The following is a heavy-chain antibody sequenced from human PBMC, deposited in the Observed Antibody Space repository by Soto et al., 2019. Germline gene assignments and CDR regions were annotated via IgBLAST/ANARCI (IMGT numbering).Heavy chain of an antibody. J-gene: IGHJ4*02. Sequence: GGSLRLSCAASGLTFDDYAMPSVRQVSGKCHEWVSGISWNRASRGYAHSVKGGVITTRHYAKNLLYVEMTSLRTEHTALNYCVKDWGHHLCNGYFNFWGQATPDTVTS. V-gene: IGHV3-9*01. CDR2: ISWNRASR. CDR1: GLTFDDYA. D-gene: IGHD3-3*02. CDR3: VKDWGHHLCNGYFNF.